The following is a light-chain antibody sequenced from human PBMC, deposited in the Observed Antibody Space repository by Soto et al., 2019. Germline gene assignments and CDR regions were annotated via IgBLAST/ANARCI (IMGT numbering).Light chain of an antibody. V-gene: IGKV1-39*01. CDR2: AAS. CDR3: QQSHSTPPT. CDR1: QSISSY. J-gene: IGKJ4*01. Sequence: DIQMTQSPSSLSASVGDRVTITCRASQSISSYLSWYQQKPGKAPKLLIYAASSLQSGVPSRFSGSGSGTDFTLTSSSLQPEDSATYYCQQSHSTPPTFGGGTKVEIK.